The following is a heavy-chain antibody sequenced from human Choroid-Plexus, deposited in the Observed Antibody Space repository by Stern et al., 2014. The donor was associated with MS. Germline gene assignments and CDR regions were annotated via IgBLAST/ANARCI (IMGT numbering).Heavy chain of an antibody. Sequence: QVHLVESGGGVVQPGRPLRLSCVASGFTFGSCAMHWVRQAPGQGLEWVAGVSSDGRNKYYADSVKGRFTISRDNSQNTLYMQMSSLRPEDTAVYYCAKDRQYLTYFFDHWGQGSLVTVSS. CDR3: AKDRQYLTYFFDH. D-gene: IGHD2/OR15-2a*01. V-gene: IGHV3-30*18. J-gene: IGHJ5*02. CDR2: VSSDGRNK. CDR1: GFTFGSCA.